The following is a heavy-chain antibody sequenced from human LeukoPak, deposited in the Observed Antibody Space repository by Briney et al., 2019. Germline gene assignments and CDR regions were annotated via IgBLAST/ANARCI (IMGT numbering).Heavy chain of an antibody. Sequence: ASVKVSCKASGYTFTSYYMHWVRQAPGQGLEWVGIINPSGGSTSYAQKFQGRVTMTRDMSTSTVYMELSSLRSEDTAVYYCARAGHHMTFDYWGQGTLVTVSS. CDR2: INPSGGST. CDR1: GYTFTSYY. D-gene: IGHD2-21*02. CDR3: ARAGHHMTFDY. J-gene: IGHJ4*02. V-gene: IGHV1-46*01.